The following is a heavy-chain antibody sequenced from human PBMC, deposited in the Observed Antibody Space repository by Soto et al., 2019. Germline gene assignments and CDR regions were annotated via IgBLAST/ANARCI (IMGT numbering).Heavy chain of an antibody. Sequence: GGSLRLSCAASGFTFSSYGMHWVRQAPGKGLEWVAVISYDGSNKYYADSVKGRFTISRDNSKNTLYLQMNSLRAEDTAVYYCAKGGYSYGYSHYYYGMDVWGQGTTVTVSS. CDR1: GFTFSSYG. CDR2: ISYDGSNK. D-gene: IGHD5-18*01. V-gene: IGHV3-30*18. J-gene: IGHJ6*02. CDR3: AKGGYSYGYSHYYYGMDV.